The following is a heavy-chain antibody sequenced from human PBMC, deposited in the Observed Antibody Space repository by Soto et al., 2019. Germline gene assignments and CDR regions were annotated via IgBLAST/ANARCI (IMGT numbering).Heavy chain of an antibody. V-gene: IGHV1-8*01. D-gene: IGHD3-3*01. CDR3: ARLYPYSDFWSGYYYYYYLDV. J-gene: IGHJ6*03. CDR1: GYTFTSYD. CDR2: MNPNSGNT. Sequence: ASVKVSCKASGYTFTSYDINWVRQATGQGLEWMGWMNPNSGNTGYAQKFQGRVTMTRNTSISTAYMELSSLRSEDTAVYYCARLYPYSDFWSGYYYYYYLDVWGKGTTVTVSS.